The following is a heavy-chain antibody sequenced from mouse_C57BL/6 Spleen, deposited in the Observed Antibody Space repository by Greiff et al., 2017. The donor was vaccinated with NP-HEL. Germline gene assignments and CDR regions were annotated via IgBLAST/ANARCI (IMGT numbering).Heavy chain of an antibody. J-gene: IGHJ2*01. CDR3: ASPDY. Sequence: EVKLMESGGGLVQPGGSLKLSCAASGFTFSDYYMYWVRQTPEKRLEWVAYISNGGGSTCYPDTVKGRFTISRDNAKNTLYLQMSRLKSEDTAMYYCASPDYWGQGTTLTVSS. V-gene: IGHV5-12*01. CDR2: ISNGGGST. CDR1: GFTFSDYY.